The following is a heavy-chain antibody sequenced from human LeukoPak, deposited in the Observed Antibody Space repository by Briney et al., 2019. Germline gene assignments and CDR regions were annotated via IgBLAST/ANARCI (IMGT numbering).Heavy chain of an antibody. CDR1: GGSISSYY. Sequence: SETLSLTCAVSGGSISSYYWSWIRQPPGKGLEWIGYIYYSGSTNYNPSLKSRVTISVDTSKNQFSLKLSSVTAADTAVYYCARGPNYYDSPYDYWGQGTLVTVSS. V-gene: IGHV4-59*01. D-gene: IGHD3-22*01. CDR2: IYYSGST. CDR3: ARGPNYYDSPYDY. J-gene: IGHJ4*02.